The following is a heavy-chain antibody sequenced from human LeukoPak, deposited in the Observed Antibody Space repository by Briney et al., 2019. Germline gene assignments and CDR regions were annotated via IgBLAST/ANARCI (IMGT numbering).Heavy chain of an antibody. Sequence: PGGSLRLSCAASGFTFSSYAMSWVRQAPGKGLEWVSAISGSGGSTYYADSVKGRFTISRDNSKNTLYLQMNSLRAEDTAVYYCARVRDSSSWLFHDAFDIWGQGTMVTVSS. V-gene: IGHV3-23*01. CDR1: GFTFSSYA. J-gene: IGHJ3*02. CDR2: ISGSGGST. CDR3: ARVRDSSSWLFHDAFDI. D-gene: IGHD6-13*01.